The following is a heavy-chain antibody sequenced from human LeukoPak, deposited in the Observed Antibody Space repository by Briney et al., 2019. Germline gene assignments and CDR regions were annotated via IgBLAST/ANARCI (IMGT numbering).Heavy chain of an antibody. Sequence: GGSLRLSCAAYGFTFSDYAVSWVRQAPGKGPEWVSAITGGGDVTSYADSVKGRFTISRDNSKNTLYLQMDSLRVDDTALYYCAKVGWVGYWGQGTLVTVSS. V-gene: IGHV3-23*01. D-gene: IGHD6-19*01. CDR2: ITGGGDVT. CDR3: AKVGWVGY. CDR1: GFTFSDYA. J-gene: IGHJ4*02.